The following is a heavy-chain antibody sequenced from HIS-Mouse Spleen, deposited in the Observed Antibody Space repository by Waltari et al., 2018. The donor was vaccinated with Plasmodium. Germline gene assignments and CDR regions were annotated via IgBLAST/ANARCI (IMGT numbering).Heavy chain of an antibody. J-gene: IGHJ4*02. CDR1: GVSISSYY. V-gene: IGHV4-59*01. Sequence: QVQLQESGPGLVKPSETLSLTCTVSGVSISSYYWNWIRQPPGKGLEWIGYIYYSGSTNYNPSLKSRVTISVDTSKNQFSLKLSSVTAADTAVYYCAREVNSGTFDYWGQGTLVTVSS. CDR2: IYYSGST. CDR3: AREVNSGTFDY. D-gene: IGHD1-26*01.